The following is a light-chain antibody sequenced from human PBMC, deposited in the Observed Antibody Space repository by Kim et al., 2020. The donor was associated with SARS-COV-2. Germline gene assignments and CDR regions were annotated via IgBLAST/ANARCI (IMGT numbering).Light chain of an antibody. V-gene: IGKV1-39*01. CDR1: QSIKNY. J-gene: IGKJ1*01. CDR3: QQSYGSPT. CDR2: GAS. Sequence: SASVGDRVTITCRAGQSIKNYLSWYQQKQGKAPQLLFYGASSLQSGVPSRFGGSGSGTDFTLTISGLQPEDFATYFCQQSYGSPTFGQGTKVDIK.